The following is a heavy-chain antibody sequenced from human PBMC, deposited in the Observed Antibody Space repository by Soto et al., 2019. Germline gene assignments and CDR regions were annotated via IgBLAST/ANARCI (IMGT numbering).Heavy chain of an antibody. CDR1: GGSFSGYY. CDR2: INHSGST. Sequence: NPSATLSLTCAVYGGSFSGYYWSWIRQPPGKGLEWIGEINHSGSTNYNPSLKSRVTISVDTSKNQFSLKLSSVTAADTAVYYCARVLPAAMVALRLRFDPWGQGTLVTVSS. CDR3: ARVLPAAMVALRLRFDP. V-gene: IGHV4-34*01. D-gene: IGHD2-2*01. J-gene: IGHJ5*02.